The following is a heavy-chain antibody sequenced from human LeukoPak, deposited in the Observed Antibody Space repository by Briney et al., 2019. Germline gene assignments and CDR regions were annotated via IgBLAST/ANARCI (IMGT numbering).Heavy chain of an antibody. CDR2: ISSSSSYI. D-gene: IGHD3-9*01. CDR1: GFTFSSYS. V-gene: IGHV3-21*01. J-gene: IGHJ3*02. Sequence: GGSLRLSCAASGFTFSSYSMNWVRQAPGKGLEWVSSISSSSSYIYYADSVKGRFTISRDNAKNSLYLQMNSLRAEDTAVYYCARDQGILTGPHSDAFDIWGQGTMVTVSS. CDR3: ARDQGILTGPHSDAFDI.